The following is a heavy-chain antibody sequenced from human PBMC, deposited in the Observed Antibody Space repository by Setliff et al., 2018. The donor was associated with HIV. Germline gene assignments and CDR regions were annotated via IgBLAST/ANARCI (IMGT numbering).Heavy chain of an antibody. CDR2: IYHNGST. V-gene: IGHV4-31*03. Sequence: SETLSLTCTASGGSISSGYYWSWIRQHPGKGLEWIGYIYHNGSTYYNPSLKSRLIISVDTSKNQFSLKLSSVTAADTAVYYCVRETLYSYVDVWGKGTTVTVSS. J-gene: IGHJ6*04. CDR1: GGSISSGYY. CDR3: VRETLYSYVDV. D-gene: IGHD3-16*01.